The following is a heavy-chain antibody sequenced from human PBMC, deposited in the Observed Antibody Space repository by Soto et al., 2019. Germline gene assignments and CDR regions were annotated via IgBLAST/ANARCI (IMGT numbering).Heavy chain of an antibody. CDR1: VVSVSSGVFS. Sequence: SETLSLTCAFSVVSVSSGVFSCNWIRQPPGQGLEWIGYISHGGSPHYTPSLRSRVSISVDRSTNVISLNLTSMTPADTAVYFCARGHYYYAMEVWGQGTTVTVSS. J-gene: IGHJ6*01. V-gene: IGHV4-30-2*01. CDR2: ISHGGSP. CDR3: ARGHYYYAMEV.